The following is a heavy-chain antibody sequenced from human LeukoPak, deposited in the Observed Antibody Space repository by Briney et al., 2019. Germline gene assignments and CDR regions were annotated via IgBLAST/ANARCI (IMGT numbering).Heavy chain of an antibody. CDR3: AREAVQVPAAPLDY. D-gene: IGHD2-2*01. J-gene: IGHJ4*02. V-gene: IGHV4-34*01. CDR1: GGSFSGYY. Sequence: KSSETLSLTCGVFGGSFSGYYWSWIRQPPGKGLEWIGEINHSGSTNYNPSLKSRVSISVDTSKNRFSLNVTSVTAADTAVYYCAREAVQVPAAPLDYWGQGTLVTVSS. CDR2: INHSGST.